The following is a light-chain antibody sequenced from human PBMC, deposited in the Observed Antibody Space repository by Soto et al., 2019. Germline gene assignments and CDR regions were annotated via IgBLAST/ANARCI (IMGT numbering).Light chain of an antibody. Sequence: SYELTQPPSVSVAPGQTASITCGGSNIGRKSVHWYQQKPGQAPVVVVYDDRDRPSGIPERFSGSNSGNTATLTISRVEAGDEADYYCQLWDSNSDHVVFGRGTKVTVL. V-gene: IGLV3-21*02. CDR1: NIGRKS. CDR2: DDR. J-gene: IGLJ2*01. CDR3: QLWDSNSDHVV.